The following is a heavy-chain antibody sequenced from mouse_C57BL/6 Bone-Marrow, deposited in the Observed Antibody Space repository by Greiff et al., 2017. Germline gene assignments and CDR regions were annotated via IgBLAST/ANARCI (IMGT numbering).Heavy chain of an antibody. D-gene: IGHD2-4*01. V-gene: IGHV7-1*01. CDR1: GFTFSDFY. CDR3: AREAGYYDVSAMDY. CDR2: SRNKANDYTT. J-gene: IGHJ4*01. Sequence: EVQRVESGGGLVQSGRSLRLSCATSGFTFSDFYMEWVRQAPGQGLEWIAASRNKANDYTTEYSSSVKGQFIVSRDTSQSILYLQMDALRAEDTATYYCAREAGYYDVSAMDYWGQGASVTVSS.